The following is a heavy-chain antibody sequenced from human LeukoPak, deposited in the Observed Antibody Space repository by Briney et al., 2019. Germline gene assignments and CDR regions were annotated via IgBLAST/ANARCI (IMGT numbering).Heavy chain of an antibody. CDR2: IYTSGST. D-gene: IGHD3-22*01. Sequence: SETLSLTCTVSGGSISSYYWSWIRQPPGKGLEWIGYIYTSGSTNYNPSLKSRVTISVDTSKNQFSLKLSSVTAADTAVYYCARSREDSSGSDYYYYYMDVWGKGTTVTVS. V-gene: IGHV4-4*09. J-gene: IGHJ6*03. CDR3: ARSREDSSGSDYYYYYMDV. CDR1: GGSISSYY.